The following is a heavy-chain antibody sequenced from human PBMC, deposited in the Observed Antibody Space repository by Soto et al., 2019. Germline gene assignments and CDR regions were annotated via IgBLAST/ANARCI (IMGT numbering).Heavy chain of an antibody. CDR3: ARADYVWGSYRYTGPWCDP. Sequence: PSETLSLTCTVSGGSISSGDYYWSWIRQPPGEGLEWIGYIYYSGRTYYNPSLKSRVTISVDTSKNQFSLKLSSVTAADTAVYYCARADYVWGSYRYTGPWCDPWGQGTLVTVSS. CDR2: IYYSGRT. D-gene: IGHD3-16*02. V-gene: IGHV4-30-4*01. CDR1: GGSISSGDYY. J-gene: IGHJ5*02.